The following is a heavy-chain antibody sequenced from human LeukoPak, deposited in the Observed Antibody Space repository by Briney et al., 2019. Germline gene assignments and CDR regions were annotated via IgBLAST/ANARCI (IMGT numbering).Heavy chain of an antibody. Sequence: ASVKVSCKASGYTFTSYDINWVRQATGQGLEWMGWMNPNSGNTGYAQKFQGRVTITRNTSISTAYMGLSSLRSEDTAVYYCARAWLGGKYNWFDPWGQGTLVTVSS. CDR3: ARAWLGGKYNWFDP. CDR2: MNPNSGNT. CDR1: GYTFTSYD. V-gene: IGHV1-8*03. J-gene: IGHJ5*02. D-gene: IGHD6-19*01.